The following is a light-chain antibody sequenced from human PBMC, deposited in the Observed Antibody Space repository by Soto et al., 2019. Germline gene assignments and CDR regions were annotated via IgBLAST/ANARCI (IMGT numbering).Light chain of an antibody. J-gene: IGLJ2*01. CDR1: SSNIGSNT. CDR3: AAWDDSLMGV. V-gene: IGLV1-44*01. CDR2: SNN. Sequence: QSVLTQPPSASGTPGQRVTISCSGSSSNIGSNTVSWYQQLPGTAPKLLVYSNNQRPSGVPDRFSGSKSGTSASLAISGLQSEDEADYYCAAWDDSLMGVFGGGTQLPVL.